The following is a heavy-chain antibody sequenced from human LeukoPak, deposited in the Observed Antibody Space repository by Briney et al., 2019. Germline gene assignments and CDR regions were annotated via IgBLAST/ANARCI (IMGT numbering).Heavy chain of an antibody. CDR3: AKDRVFDI. Sequence: PGGSLRLSCAASGFTFSNAWMSWVRQAPGKGLEWVGRIKSKTDGGTTDYAAPVKGRFTISRDNSKNTLYLQMNSLRAEDTAVYYRAKDRVFDIWGQGTMVTVSS. CDR1: GFTFSNAW. CDR2: IKSKTDGGTT. J-gene: IGHJ3*02. V-gene: IGHV3-15*01.